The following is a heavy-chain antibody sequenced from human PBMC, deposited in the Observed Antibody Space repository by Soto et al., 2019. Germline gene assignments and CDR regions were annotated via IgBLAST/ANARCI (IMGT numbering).Heavy chain of an antibody. V-gene: IGHV3-11*05. D-gene: IGHD3-10*01. CDR2: ISPTSSFK. CDR1: GFSFSDYY. CDR3: ARGRGNHGSGNYYGDS. J-gene: IGHJ4*02. Sequence: QVQLVQSGGGLVKPGGSLRLSCAASGFSFSDYYMSWIRQAPGRGLEWVSYISPTSSFKIYADSVKGRFTIARDNAKNSLYLQMNTLSPADTAVSYCARGRGNHGSGNYYGDSWGQGTLVTVSS.